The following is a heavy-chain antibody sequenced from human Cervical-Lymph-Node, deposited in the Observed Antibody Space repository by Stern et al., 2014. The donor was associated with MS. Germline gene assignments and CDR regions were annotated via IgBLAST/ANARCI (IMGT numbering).Heavy chain of an antibody. D-gene: IGHD2-21*02. CDR1: GFTFSAYA. J-gene: IGHJ2*01. Sequence: VQLVESGGGVVQPGRSLRLSCAASGFTFSAYAMHWVRQAPGQGLEWVSVISYDGANKYYADSVKGRFTISRDNSKNTLYLRMNSLRAEDTAVYYCARQMTHGPCDLWGRGTLVTVSS. CDR2: ISYDGANK. V-gene: IGHV3-30-3*01. CDR3: ARQMTHGPCDL.